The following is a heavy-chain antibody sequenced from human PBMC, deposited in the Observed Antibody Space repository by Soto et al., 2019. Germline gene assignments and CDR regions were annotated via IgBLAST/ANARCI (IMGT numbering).Heavy chain of an antibody. J-gene: IGHJ4*02. CDR3: ARERYVDTRGLSSYYFAS. V-gene: IGHV4-59*11. CDR1: GASIGGSITDHY. Sequence: QVQLQESGPGLVRPSETLSLTCTVSGASIGGSITDHYWGWIRQSPGKGLEWIGYVLYSGHTNYTHSLKSQVTISVDRSMNQGSLRLNSVTAADTAVYYCARERYVDTRGLSSYYFASWGQGALVTVSS. D-gene: IGHD3-22*01. CDR2: VLYSGHT.